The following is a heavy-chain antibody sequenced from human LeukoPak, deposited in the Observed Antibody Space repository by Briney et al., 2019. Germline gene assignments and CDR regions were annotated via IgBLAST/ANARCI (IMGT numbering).Heavy chain of an antibody. CDR3: ARSSGWYDDY. CDR2: IYYSGST. D-gene: IGHD6-19*01. V-gene: IGHV4-59*01. J-gene: IGHJ4*02. CDR1: GGSISSYY. Sequence: SETLSLTCTVSGGSISSYYWSWIRQPPGKGLEWIGYIYYSGSTNYNPSLKSRVTVSVDTSKNQFSLKLSSVTAADTAVYYCARSSGWYDDYWGQGTLVTVSS.